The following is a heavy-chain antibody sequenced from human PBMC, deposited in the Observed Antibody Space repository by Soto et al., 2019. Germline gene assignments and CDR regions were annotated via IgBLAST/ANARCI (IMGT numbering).Heavy chain of an antibody. CDR2: INWNSGSI. CDR3: AKDRGSGSYAANYYYYGMDV. D-gene: IGHD3-10*01. CDR1: RFTFDDYA. V-gene: IGHV3-9*01. J-gene: IGHJ6*02. Sequence: EEQLVESGGGLVQPGRSLRLSCAGSRFTFDDYAMHWVRQAPGKDLEWVSGINWNSGSIGYADSVKGRFTISRDNAKTSLYLQMNSLRAEDPALYYCAKDRGSGSYAANYYYYGMDVWGQGTTVTVSS.